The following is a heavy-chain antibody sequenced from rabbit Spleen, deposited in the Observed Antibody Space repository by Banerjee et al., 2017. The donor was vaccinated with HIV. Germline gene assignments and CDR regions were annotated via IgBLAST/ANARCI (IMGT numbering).Heavy chain of an antibody. V-gene: IGHV1S40*01. CDR3: ARSIYPGGGEYGLTVLDL. CDR1: GIDFSSSYY. J-gene: IGHJ6*01. Sequence: QSLEESGGGLVQPEGSLTLTCTASGIDFSSSYYICLVRHPRGKGLEWIACIAVGGSDSTDSASWAKGRFTIAKTSSTAVTQQMPSLTAADTATYVCARSIYPGGGEYGLTVLDLWGPGTLVTVS. D-gene: IGHD7-1*01. CDR2: IAVGGSDST.